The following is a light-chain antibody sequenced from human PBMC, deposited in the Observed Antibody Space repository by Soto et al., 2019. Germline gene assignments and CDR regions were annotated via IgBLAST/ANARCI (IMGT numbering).Light chain of an antibody. V-gene: IGKV1-39*01. CDR1: QSISSY. CDR2: GAS. Sequence: DIQMTQSPSSLSASVGDRVTITCRASQSISSYLIWYQHKPGEAPKLLIYGASSLYSGVPSRFSGSGSGTEFTLTINSLQPEDFATYYCQQYNSYSPYTFGQGTKLEIK. J-gene: IGKJ2*01. CDR3: QQYNSYSPYT.